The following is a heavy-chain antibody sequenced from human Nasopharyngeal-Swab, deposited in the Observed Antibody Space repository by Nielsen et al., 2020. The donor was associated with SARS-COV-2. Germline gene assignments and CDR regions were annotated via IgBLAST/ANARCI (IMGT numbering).Heavy chain of an antibody. V-gene: IGHV1-18*01. CDR1: GYTFTSYG. CDR3: ARDAPYYDILTGYYPHFDY. CDR2: ISAYNGNT. D-gene: IGHD3-9*01. J-gene: IGHJ4*02. Sequence: ASVKVSCKASGYTFTSYGIGWVRQAPGQGLEWMGWISAYNGNTNYAQKLQGRVTMTTDTSTSTAYMELRSLRSDDTAVYYCARDAPYYDILTGYYPHFDYWGQGTLVTVSS.